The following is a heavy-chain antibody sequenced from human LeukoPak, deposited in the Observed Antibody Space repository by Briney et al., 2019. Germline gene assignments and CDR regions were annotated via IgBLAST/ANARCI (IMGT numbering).Heavy chain of an antibody. D-gene: IGHD3-16*01. Sequence: SETLSLTCTVSGGSISSGFYYWGCIRQPAGQGLEWIGRIYTSGSTNYNPSLKSRISISVDTSKNQFSLKLTSVTAADTAEYYCAREHPRGEVDDFDYWGQGTLVTVSS. V-gene: IGHV4-61*02. CDR1: GGSISSGFYY. CDR3: AREHPRGEVDDFDY. J-gene: IGHJ4*02. CDR2: IYTSGST.